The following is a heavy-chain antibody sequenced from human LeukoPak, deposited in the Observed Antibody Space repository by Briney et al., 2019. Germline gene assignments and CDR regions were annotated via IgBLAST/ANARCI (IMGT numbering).Heavy chain of an antibody. D-gene: IGHD6-19*01. CDR3: AKGGLVRPFDY. Sequence: PGGSLRLSCAASGFTFSSYAISWVGQAPGNGLEGVSAISGSGGSTYYADSVQGPLPIYRDTPKNTLSLQMNSLRAEDTDVYSCAKGGLVRPFDYWGQGTLVPVSS. CDR2: ISGSGGST. CDR1: GFTFSSYA. V-gene: IGHV3-23*01. J-gene: IGHJ4*02.